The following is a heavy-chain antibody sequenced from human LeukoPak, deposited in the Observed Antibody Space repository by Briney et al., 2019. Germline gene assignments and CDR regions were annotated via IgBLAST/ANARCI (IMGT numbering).Heavy chain of an antibody. CDR3: AKPQYDSSWYYFDY. J-gene: IGHJ4*02. Sequence: PGGSLRLSCAASGFTFSTYAMSWVRQAPGKGLEWVSTISDNGGSTYYANSVKGRFTISRDNSKNTLWLQMNSLRAEDTALYYCAKPQYDSSWYYFDYWGQGTLVTVSS. CDR1: GFTFSTYA. V-gene: IGHV3-23*01. CDR2: ISDNGGST. D-gene: IGHD6-13*01.